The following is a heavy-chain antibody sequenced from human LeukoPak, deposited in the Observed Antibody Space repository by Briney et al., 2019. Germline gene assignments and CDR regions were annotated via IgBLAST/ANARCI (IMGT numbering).Heavy chain of an antibody. D-gene: IGHD3-9*01. CDR2: ISGSGGST. CDR1: GFTFSSYA. J-gene: IGHJ4*02. V-gene: IGHV3-23*01. Sequence: GGSLRLSCAASGFTFSSYAMSWVRQAPGKGLEWVSAISGSGGSTYYADSVKGRFTISRDNSKNTLYLQMNSLRAEDTAVYYCAKDSLQVLRYFDWFDYWGQGTLVTVSS. CDR3: AKDSLQVLRYFDWFDY.